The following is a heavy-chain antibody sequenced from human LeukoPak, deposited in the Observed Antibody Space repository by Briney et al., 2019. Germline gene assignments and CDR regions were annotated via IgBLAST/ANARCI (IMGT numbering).Heavy chain of an antibody. Sequence: SETLSLTCTVSGGSISSYYWSWIRQPPGKGLEWIGYIYYSGSTNYNPSLKSRVTISVDTSKNQFSLKLSSVTAADTAVYYCARAGELWLPSYWGQGTLVTVSS. CDR1: GGSISSYY. V-gene: IGHV4-59*01. CDR2: IYYSGST. D-gene: IGHD3-16*01. CDR3: ARAGELWLPSY. J-gene: IGHJ4*02.